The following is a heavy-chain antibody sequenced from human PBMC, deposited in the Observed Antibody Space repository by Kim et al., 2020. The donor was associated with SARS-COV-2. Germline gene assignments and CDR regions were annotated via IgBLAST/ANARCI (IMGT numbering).Heavy chain of an antibody. Sequence: GGSLRLSCAASGFTFSSYDMHWVRQATGKGLEWVSAIGTAGDTYYPGSVKGRFTISRENAKNSLYLQMNSLRAGDTAVYYCARSPPDRELSPHYFDYWGQGTLVTVSS. CDR1: GFTFSSYD. CDR2: IGTAGDT. V-gene: IGHV3-13*04. D-gene: IGHD3-16*02. J-gene: IGHJ4*02. CDR3: ARSPPDRELSPHYFDY.